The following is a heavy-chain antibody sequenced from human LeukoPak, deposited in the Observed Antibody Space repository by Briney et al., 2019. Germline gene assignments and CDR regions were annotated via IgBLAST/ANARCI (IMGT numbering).Heavy chain of an antibody. J-gene: IGHJ5*02. V-gene: IGHV4-30-4*01. CDR2: IYYSGAT. Sequence: PSETLSLTCTVSGGSISSGDYYWTWIRQPPGXXXXXXXYIYYSGATYYNPSLKSRVTISVDTSKNQFSLKLSSVTAADTAVYYCARSSGYYGSGSYVDPWGQGTLVTVSS. D-gene: IGHD3-10*01. CDR3: ARSSGYYGSGSYVDP. CDR1: GGSISSGDYY.